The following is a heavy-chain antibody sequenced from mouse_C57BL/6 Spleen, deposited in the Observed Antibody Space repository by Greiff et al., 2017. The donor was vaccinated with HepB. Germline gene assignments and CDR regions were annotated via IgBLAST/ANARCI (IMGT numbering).Heavy chain of an antibody. J-gene: IGHJ3*01. CDR1: GFTFSSYG. D-gene: IGHD3-2*02. CDR3: ASSGSAWFAY. V-gene: IGHV5-6*01. CDR2: ISSGGSYT. Sequence: EVQLVESGGDLVKPGGSLKLSCAASGFTFSSYGMSWVRQTPDKRLEWVATISSGGSYTYYPDSVKGRFTISRDNAKNTLYLQMSSLKSEDTAMYYCASSGSAWFAYWGQGTLVTVSA.